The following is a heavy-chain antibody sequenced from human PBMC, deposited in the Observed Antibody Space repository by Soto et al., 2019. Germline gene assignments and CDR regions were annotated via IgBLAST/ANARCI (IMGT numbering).Heavy chain of an antibody. CDR3: AKDRGGWSYNWFDP. CDR1: GFTFDDYA. D-gene: IGHD6-19*01. Sequence: GGSLRLSCAASGFTFDDYAMHWVRQAPGKGLEWVSGISWNSGSIGYADSVKGRFTISRDNAKNSLYLQMNSLRAEDTALYYCAKDRGGWSYNWFDPWGQGTLVTVSS. J-gene: IGHJ5*02. CDR2: ISWNSGSI. V-gene: IGHV3-9*01.